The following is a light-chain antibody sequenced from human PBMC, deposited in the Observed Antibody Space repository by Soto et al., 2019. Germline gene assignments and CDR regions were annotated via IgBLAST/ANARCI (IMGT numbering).Light chain of an antibody. V-gene: IGLV2-23*02. CDR3: CSYASNSNWV. CDR2: EVS. J-gene: IGLJ3*02. CDR1: SSDVGNYNL. Sequence: QSVLTQPASVSGSPGQALTISCTGSSSDVGNYNLVSWYQQHPGKAPKLIISEVSKRPSGISNRFSGSKSGSTASLTISGLLAEDEADYYCCSYASNSNWVFGGGTQLTVL.